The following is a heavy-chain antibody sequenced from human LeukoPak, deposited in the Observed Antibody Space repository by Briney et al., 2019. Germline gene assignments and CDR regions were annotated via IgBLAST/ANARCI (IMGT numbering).Heavy chain of an antibody. V-gene: IGHV1-2*02. D-gene: IGHD2-21*02. CDR3: ARDTYSDVAYCGGDCYRLDY. CDR1: GYTFTGYY. CDR2: INPNSGGT. J-gene: IGHJ4*02. Sequence: GASVKVSCKASGYTFTGYYMHWVRQAPGQGLEWMGWINPNSGGTNYAQKFQGRVTMTRDTSISTAYMELSRLRSDDTAVYYCARDTYSDVAYCGGDCYRLDYWGQGTLVTVSS.